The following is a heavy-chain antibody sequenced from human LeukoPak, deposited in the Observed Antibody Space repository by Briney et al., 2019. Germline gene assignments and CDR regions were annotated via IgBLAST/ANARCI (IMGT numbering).Heavy chain of an antibody. CDR1: GDSVSSNRVT. J-gene: IGHJ5*02. D-gene: IGHD4-11*01. CDR2: TYYRSTWYN. Sequence: SQTLSLTCAISGDSVSSNRVTWNWIRQSPSRGLEWLGRTYYRSTWYNDYAVSVRGRITVNPDTSKNQFSLHLTSVPPEDTAVYYCARSLTKYDCFDPWGQGILVTVSS. CDR3: ARSLTKYDCFDP. V-gene: IGHV6-1*01.